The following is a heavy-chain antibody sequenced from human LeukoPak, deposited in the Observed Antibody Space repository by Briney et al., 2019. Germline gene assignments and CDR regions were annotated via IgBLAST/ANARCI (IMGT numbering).Heavy chain of an antibody. CDR1: GYTFTSYY. Sequence: ASVKVSCKASGYTFTSYYMHWVRQAPGQGLEWMGIINPSGGSTSYAQKFQGRVTMTRDTSTSTVYMELSSLRSEDTAVYYCAILVGYSSSWYGSEGRLSDAFDIWGQGTMVTVSS. CDR2: INPSGGST. J-gene: IGHJ3*02. CDR3: AILVGYSSSWYGSEGRLSDAFDI. V-gene: IGHV1-46*01. D-gene: IGHD6-13*01.